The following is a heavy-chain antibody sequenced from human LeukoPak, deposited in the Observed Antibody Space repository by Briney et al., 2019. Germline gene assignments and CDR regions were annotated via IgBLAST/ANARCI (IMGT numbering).Heavy chain of an antibody. CDR1: GGTFSSYA. CDR2: IIPILGIA. CDR3: AREGRNWNDVSCYFDY. D-gene: IGHD1-1*01. V-gene: IGHV1-69*04. Sequence: GASVKVSCKASGGTFSSYAISWVRQAPGQGLEWMGRIIPILGIANYAQKFQGRVTITADKSTSTAYMELSSLRSEDTAVYYCAREGRNWNDVSCYFDYWGQGTLVTVSS. J-gene: IGHJ4*02.